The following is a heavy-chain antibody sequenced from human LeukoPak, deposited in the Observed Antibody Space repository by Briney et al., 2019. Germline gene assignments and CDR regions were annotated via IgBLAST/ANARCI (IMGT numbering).Heavy chain of an antibody. J-gene: IGHJ4*02. D-gene: IGHD2-15*01. CDR1: GYTFTSYG. CDR2: ISTYDGNT. Sequence: ASVKVSCKAPGYTFTSYGISWVRQAPGQGLEWMGWISTYDGNTNYAQKLQGRVTMTTDTSTSTAYMELRSLRSDDTAVYYCARRVVVAANDYWGQGTLVTVSS. CDR3: ARRVVVAANDY. V-gene: IGHV1-18*01.